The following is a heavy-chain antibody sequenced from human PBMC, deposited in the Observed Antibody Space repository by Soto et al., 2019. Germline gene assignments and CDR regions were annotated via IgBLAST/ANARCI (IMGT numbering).Heavy chain of an antibody. CDR1: GFTFSSYW. CDR2: IKQDGSEK. J-gene: IGHJ4*02. CDR3: ARAATMITFGGVIGHFDY. Sequence: GGSLRLSCAASGFTFSSYWMSWVRQAPGKGLEWVANIKQDGSEKYYVDSVKGRFTISRDNAKNSLYLQMNSLRAEDTAVYYCARAATMITFGGVIGHFDYWGQGTLVTVSS. D-gene: IGHD3-16*02. V-gene: IGHV3-7*01.